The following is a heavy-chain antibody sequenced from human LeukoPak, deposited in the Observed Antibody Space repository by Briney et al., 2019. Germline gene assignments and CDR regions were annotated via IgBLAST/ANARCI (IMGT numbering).Heavy chain of an antibody. CDR2: IYYSGST. D-gene: IGHD4-17*01. J-gene: IGHJ6*02. Sequence: PSETLSLTCTVSGASISSFHWSWIRQSPGKGLEWIGNIYYSGSTNYNPSLKSRVTISVDTSKNQFSLKLSSVTAADTAVYYCARDPGDYDYYGMVVWGQGTTVTVSS. CDR1: GASISSFH. CDR3: ARDPGDYDYYGMVV. V-gene: IGHV4-59*01.